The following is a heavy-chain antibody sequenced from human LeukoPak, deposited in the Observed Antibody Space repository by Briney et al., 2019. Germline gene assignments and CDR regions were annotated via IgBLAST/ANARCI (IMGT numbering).Heavy chain of an antibody. CDR3: ARMGATDAFDI. J-gene: IGHJ3*02. CDR2: IYYSGST. Sequence: SETLSLTCTVSGGSISSYYWSWIRQPPGKGLEWIGYIYYSGSTNYNPSLKSRVTISVDTSKNQFSLKLSSVTAADTAVYYCARMGATDAFDIWGQGTMVTVSS. CDR1: GGSISSYY. V-gene: IGHV4-59*08. D-gene: IGHD1-26*01.